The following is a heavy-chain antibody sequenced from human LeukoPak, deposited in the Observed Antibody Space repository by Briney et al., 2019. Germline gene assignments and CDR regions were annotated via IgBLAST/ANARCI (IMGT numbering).Heavy chain of an antibody. CDR1: GYSISSGYY. J-gene: IGHJ4*02. V-gene: IGHV4-38-2*02. Sequence: SETLSLTCTVSGYSISSGYYWGWIRQPPGKGLEWIGSIYHSGSTYYNPSLKSRVTISVDTSKNQFSLKLSSVTAADTAVYYCASTGATENYFDYWGQGTLVTVSS. CDR2: IYHSGST. D-gene: IGHD1-26*01. CDR3: ASTGATENYFDY.